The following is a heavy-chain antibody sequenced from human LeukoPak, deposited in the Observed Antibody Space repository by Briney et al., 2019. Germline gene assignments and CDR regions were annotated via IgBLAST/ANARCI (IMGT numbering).Heavy chain of an antibody. CDR2: IYPGDSDT. J-gene: IGHJ4*02. CDR3: ATASLYYFDY. V-gene: IGHV5-51*01. Sequence: GESLKISCKGSGYSSTSYSIGWVRHMPRKGLEWMGSIYPGDSDTRYSPSFQGQVTISADKSISTAYLQWSSLKASDTAMYYCATASLYYFDYWGQGTLVTVSS. CDR1: GYSSTSYS.